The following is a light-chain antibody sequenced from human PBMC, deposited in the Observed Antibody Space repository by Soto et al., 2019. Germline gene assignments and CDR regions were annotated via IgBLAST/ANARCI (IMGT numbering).Light chain of an antibody. CDR3: QQYNNWPPIT. CDR1: QIVSNN. CDR2: YAS. Sequence: EIMMTHSPATLSVSPGERATLSCRASQIVSNNLAWDQQKPGQAPRLLIYYASTRATGIPARFSGSGSGTEFTLTISSLQSEDFALYYCQQYNNWPPITFGQGTRLEIK. V-gene: IGKV3-15*01. J-gene: IGKJ5*01.